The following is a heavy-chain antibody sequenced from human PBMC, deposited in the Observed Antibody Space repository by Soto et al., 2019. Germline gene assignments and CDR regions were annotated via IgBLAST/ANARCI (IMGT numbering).Heavy chain of an antibody. CDR3: ARGAVGGVAATPAEYFQH. J-gene: IGHJ1*01. V-gene: IGHV1-46*01. CDR2: INPSGGST. Sequence: ASVKVSCKXSGYTFTSYYMHWVRQAPGQGLEWMGIINPSGGSTSYAQKFQGRVTMTRDTSTSTVYMELSSLRSEDTAVYYCARGAVGGVAATPAEYFQHWGQGTLVTVSS. D-gene: IGHD2-15*01. CDR1: GYTFTSYY.